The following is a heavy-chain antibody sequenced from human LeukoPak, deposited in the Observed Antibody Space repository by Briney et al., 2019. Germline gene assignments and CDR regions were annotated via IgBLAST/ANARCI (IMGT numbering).Heavy chain of an antibody. V-gene: IGHV1-18*01. D-gene: IGHD3-22*01. Sequence: ASVKVSCKASGYTFTSYGITWVRQAPGQGLEWMAWTSGTGYNTDYTQRFQGRVSVTTDTSTSTAYLELSSLRSEDTAVYYCARAPYYYDSSGYYFEQMDYWGQGTLVTVSS. CDR2: TSGTGYNT. CDR1: GYTFTSYG. J-gene: IGHJ4*02. CDR3: ARAPYYYDSSGYYFEQMDY.